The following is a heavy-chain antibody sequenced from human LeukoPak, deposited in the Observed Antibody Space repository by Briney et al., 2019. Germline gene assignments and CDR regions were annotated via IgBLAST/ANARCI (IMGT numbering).Heavy chain of an antibody. Sequence: GGGLGISFCGPGVPFHKYAMHWGRPAPGKGGGGGAVISYDGSNKYYADSVKGRFTISRDNSKNTLYLQMNSLRAEDTAVYYCEIAVAVSGAFDIWGQGTMVTVSS. V-gene: IGHV3-30-3*01. J-gene: IGHJ3*02. CDR2: ISYDGSNK. D-gene: IGHD6-19*01. CDR3: EIAVAVSGAFDI. CDR1: GVPFHKYA.